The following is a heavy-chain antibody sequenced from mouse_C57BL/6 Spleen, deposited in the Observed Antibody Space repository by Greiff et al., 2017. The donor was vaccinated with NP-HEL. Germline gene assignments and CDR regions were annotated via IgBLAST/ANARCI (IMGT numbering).Heavy chain of an antibody. CDR2: IDPSDSYT. J-gene: IGHJ4*01. Sequence: VQLQQPGAELVKPGASVSLSCTASGFTFTSYWMQWVKQRPGQGLEWIGEIDPSDSYTYYNQKFKGQATLTIDTSTSTAYMQLSSLTSEDSAVYYCARRENYDHYYAMDYWGQGTSVTVSS. V-gene: IGHV1-50*01. D-gene: IGHD2-4*01. CDR1: GFTFTSYW. CDR3: ARRENYDHYYAMDY.